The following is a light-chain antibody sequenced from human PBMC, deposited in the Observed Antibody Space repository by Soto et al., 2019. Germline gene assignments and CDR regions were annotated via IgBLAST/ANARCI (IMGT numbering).Light chain of an antibody. Sequence: PVLTQPPSVSGAPGQRVTISCTGSSSNIGAGYDVHWYQQLPGTAPKLLIYGNINRPSGVPDRFSGSKSGTSASLAITGLQAEYEADYYCQSYDSGLGVVFGGGTKLTVL. V-gene: IGLV1-40*01. CDR1: SSNIGAGYD. CDR3: QSYDSGLGVV. J-gene: IGLJ2*01. CDR2: GNI.